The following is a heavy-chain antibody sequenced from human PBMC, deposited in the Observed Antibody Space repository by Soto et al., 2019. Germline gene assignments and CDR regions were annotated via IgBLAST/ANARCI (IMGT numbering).Heavy chain of an antibody. CDR2: IKDGGYT. CDR3: ARGQEGVVATH. J-gene: IGHJ4*02. Sequence: QVQLQQWGAGLLKPSETLSLNCAVNGGSLSGYYWSWIRQPPGKGLKWIGEIKDGGYTNYSPSLKSRATISSDTSNNQFSLRLNSVTAADTGVYYCARGQEGVVATHWDQGALVTVSS. CDR1: GGSLSGYY. D-gene: IGHD5-12*01. V-gene: IGHV4-34*01.